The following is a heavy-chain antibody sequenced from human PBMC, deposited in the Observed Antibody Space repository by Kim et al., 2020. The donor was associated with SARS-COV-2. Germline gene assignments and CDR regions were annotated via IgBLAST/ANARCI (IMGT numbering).Heavy chain of an antibody. CDR3: VRDQLYWTVGHQPYYVYYGVDV. J-gene: IGHJ6*01. CDR2: IKTDGTST. Sequence: GGSLRLSCAGSGFTFSSYWMHWVRQVPGKGLVWVSGIKTDGTSTAYAGSVKGRFTISRDNAKSTLYLQMNSLSAEDTAVYYCVRDQLYWTVGHQPYYVYYGVDVWGQGTTVTVSS. CDR1: GFTFSSYW. D-gene: IGHD2-8*02. V-gene: IGHV3-74*01.